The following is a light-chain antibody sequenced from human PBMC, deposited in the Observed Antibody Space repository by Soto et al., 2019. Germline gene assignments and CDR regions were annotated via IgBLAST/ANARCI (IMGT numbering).Light chain of an antibody. CDR2: DAS. J-gene: IGKJ1*01. V-gene: IGKV1-5*01. CDR1: QSISSW. CDR3: QQYENYWT. Sequence: DIQMTQSPSTLSATAGDRVAITCRASQSISSWLAWYQHKPGKATQLLIYDASNLNSGVPSRFSGSGSGTEFSLTISNLQPDDCATYYCQQYENYWTFGQGTKVDIK.